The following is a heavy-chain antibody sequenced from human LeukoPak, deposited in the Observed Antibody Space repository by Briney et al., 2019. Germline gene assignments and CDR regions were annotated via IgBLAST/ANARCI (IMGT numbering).Heavy chain of an antibody. V-gene: IGHV4-34*01. D-gene: IGHD7-27*01. J-gene: IGHJ2*01. CDR2: IHYTGAT. Sequence: GSLGLSCAASGFTFSSYAMSWVRQAPGKGLEWIGEIHYTGATNYKPSLKSRVTISGDPSKNQVSLRVSSVTAADTALYYCARGVLGPYYFDLWGRGTLVTVSS. CDR1: GFTFSSYA. CDR3: ARGVLGPYYFDL.